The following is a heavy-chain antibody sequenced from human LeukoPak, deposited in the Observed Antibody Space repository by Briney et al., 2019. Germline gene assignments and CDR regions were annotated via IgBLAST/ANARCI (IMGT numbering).Heavy chain of an antibody. CDR1: GGSISSYY. V-gene: IGHV4-4*07. CDR3: ARASRSTSNIIFYYYYYMDV. CDR2: IYTSGST. Sequence: SETLSLTCTVPGGSISSYYWSWIRQPAGKGLEWIGRIYTSGSTNYNPSLKSRVTMSVDTSKNQFSLKLSSVTAADTAVYYCARASRSTSNIIFYYYYYMDVWGKGTTVTVSS. J-gene: IGHJ6*03. D-gene: IGHD3/OR15-3a*01.